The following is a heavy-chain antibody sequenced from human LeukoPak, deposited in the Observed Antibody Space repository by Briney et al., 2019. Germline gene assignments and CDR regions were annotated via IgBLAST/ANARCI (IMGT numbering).Heavy chain of an antibody. CDR1: GYTFTAYY. D-gene: IGHD2-21*01. Sequence: APVKVSCKASGYTFTAYYIHWVRQAPGQGLEWMGWINPNNGGTNYGQKFQGRVTMTRDTSISTAYMELSRLRSDDTAEYYCARDGHGGDSFDYWGQGTLVTVSS. J-gene: IGHJ4*02. CDR2: INPNNGGT. CDR3: ARDGHGGDSFDY. V-gene: IGHV1-2*02.